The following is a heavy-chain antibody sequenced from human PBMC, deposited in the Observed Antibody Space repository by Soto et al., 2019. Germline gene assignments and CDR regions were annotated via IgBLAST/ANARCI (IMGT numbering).Heavy chain of an antibody. Sequence: QVQLVESGGGVVQPGRSLRLSCAASGFTFSSYAMHWVRQAPGKGLEWVAVISYDGSNKYYADSVKGRFTISRDNSKNTLYLQMNSLRAEDTAVYYCARDRGPLTSFDYWGQGTLVTVSS. CDR3: ARDRGPLTSFDY. CDR2: ISYDGSNK. J-gene: IGHJ4*02. D-gene: IGHD3-10*01. CDR1: GFTFSSYA. V-gene: IGHV3-30-3*01.